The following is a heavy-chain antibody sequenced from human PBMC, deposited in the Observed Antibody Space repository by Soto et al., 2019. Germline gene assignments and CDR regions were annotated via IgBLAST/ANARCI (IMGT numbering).Heavy chain of an antibody. J-gene: IGHJ4*02. D-gene: IGHD2-21*01. V-gene: IGHV4-39*01. CDR1: GGSISRSSYY. Sequence: SETLSLTCTVSGGSISRSSYYGGWLRQPPGKGLEWIGSIYYSGSTYYNPSLKSRVTISVDTSKNQFSLKLSSVTAADTPAYYCAILCEGCRGLPPLFDYWGRRSLVIVSS. CDR2: IYYSGST. CDR3: AILCEGCRGLPPLFDY.